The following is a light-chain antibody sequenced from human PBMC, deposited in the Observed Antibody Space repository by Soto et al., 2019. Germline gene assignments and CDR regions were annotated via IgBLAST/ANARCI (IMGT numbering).Light chain of an antibody. J-gene: IGKJ5*01. V-gene: IGKV3-15*01. CDR3: QQYNNWPPT. CDR1: QSVSSN. CDR2: GAS. Sequence: EIVMTQSPATLSVSPGERATLSCWASQSVSSNLAWYQQRPGQAPRLLISGASTRATGIPARFSGSGSGTEFTLTISSLQSEDFAVYYCQQYNNWPPTFGQGTRLEIK.